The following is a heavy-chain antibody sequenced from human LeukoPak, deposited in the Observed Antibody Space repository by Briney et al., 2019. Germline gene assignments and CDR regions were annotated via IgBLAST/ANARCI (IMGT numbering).Heavy chain of an antibody. D-gene: IGHD6-13*01. J-gene: IGHJ4*02. V-gene: IGHV3-33*08. CDR2: IWYDGSNK. CDR1: GFTFSNYG. CDR3: ARDSSLFSSSWYPLDY. Sequence: HPGGSLRLSCAAFGFTFSNYGMHWVRQAPGKGLEWVAVIWYDGSNKYYIDSVKGRFTTSRDNSKNTLYLQMNTLRVEDTAVYYCARDSSLFSSSWYPLDYWGQGTLVTVSS.